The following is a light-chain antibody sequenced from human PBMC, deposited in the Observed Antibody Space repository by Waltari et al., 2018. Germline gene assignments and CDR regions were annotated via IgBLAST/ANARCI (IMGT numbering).Light chain of an antibody. CDR2: KDS. Sequence: SYELTQPPSVSVSPGQTARITCSGDALPKQHAYWYQQKPGQAPVLVIYKDSERPSGIPERFSGSSSGTTFTLTISGVQAEDEADYYCQSADSSGTNVVFGGGTKLTVL. CDR1: ALPKQH. CDR3: QSADSSGTNVV. V-gene: IGLV3-25*03. J-gene: IGLJ2*01.